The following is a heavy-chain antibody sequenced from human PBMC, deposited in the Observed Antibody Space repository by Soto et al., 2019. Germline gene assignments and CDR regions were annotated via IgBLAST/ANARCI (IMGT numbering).Heavy chain of an antibody. CDR3: ARMGDFWSGPGELDP. D-gene: IGHD3-3*01. V-gene: IGHV4-39*01. CDR1: GGSISSITYY. CDR2: VYYNGFT. J-gene: IGHJ5*02. Sequence: TSDTLSLTCTVYGGSISSITYYWAWNRQSPGKGLEWIGSVYYNGFTYYNPSLKSRVTISVDTSKNQFSLKLTSVTAADTAVYYCARMGDFWSGPGELDPWGQGTLVTVSS.